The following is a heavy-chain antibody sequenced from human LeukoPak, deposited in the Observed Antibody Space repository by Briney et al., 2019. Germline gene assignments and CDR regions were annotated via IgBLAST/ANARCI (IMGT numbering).Heavy chain of an antibody. J-gene: IGHJ6*02. V-gene: IGHV1-69*04. CDR3: ARDQGLTAPPPYGLDV. CDR1: GGTFSSYA. Sequence: SVKVSCKASGGTFSSYAITWVRQAPGQGLEWMGRIIPVLNITRYTQKFQGRVTITADTSTSTVYMELSSLRSEETAVYYCARDQGLTAPPPYGLDVWGQGTTVIVSS. CDR2: IIPVLNIT. D-gene: IGHD5-18*01.